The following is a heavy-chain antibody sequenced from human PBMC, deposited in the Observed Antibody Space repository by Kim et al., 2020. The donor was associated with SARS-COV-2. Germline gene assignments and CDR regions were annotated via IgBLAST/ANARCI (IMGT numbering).Heavy chain of an antibody. CDR3: TTDSLYDYVWGSYYGMDV. J-gene: IGHJ6*02. CDR1: GFTFSNAW. Sequence: GGSLRLSCAASGFTFSNAWMSWVRQAPGKGLEWVGRIKSKTDGGTTDYAAPVKGRFTISRDDSKNTLYLQMNSLKTEDTAVYYCTTDSLYDYVWGSYYGMDVWGQGTTVTVSS. D-gene: IGHD3-16*01. V-gene: IGHV3-15*01. CDR2: IKSKTDGGTT.